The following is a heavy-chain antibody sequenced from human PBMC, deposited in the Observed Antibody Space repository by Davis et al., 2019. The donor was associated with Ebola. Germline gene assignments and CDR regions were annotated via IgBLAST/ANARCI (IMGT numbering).Heavy chain of an antibody. CDR3: AKDIRTRLYSSSWYGYGMDV. J-gene: IGHJ6*04. CDR2: ISSSSSYI. CDR1: GFTFSSYN. D-gene: IGHD6-13*01. V-gene: IGHV3-21*04. Sequence: GESLKISCAASGFTFSSYNMNWVRQAPGKGLEWVSSISSSSSYIYYADSVKGRFTISRDNAKNSLYLQMNSLRTEDTALYYCAKDIRTRLYSSSWYGYGMDVWGKGTTVTVSS.